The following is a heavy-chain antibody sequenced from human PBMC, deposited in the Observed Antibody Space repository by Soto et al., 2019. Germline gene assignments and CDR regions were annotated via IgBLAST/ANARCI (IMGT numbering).Heavy chain of an antibody. CDR2: INDSGST. D-gene: IGHD3-3*01. J-gene: IGHJ6*01. CDR1: VGSFSVYY. Sequence: SEALCLTCAVYVGSFSVYYWGWLRQPPGKGLDSLAEINDSGSTNYSPSLKSRVTISVDTSKNQFSLKLSSVTAADTAVYYCARGTYYDFWRGYYRLDNYYYGMDVWGQGTTFTVSS. CDR3: ARGTYYDFWRGYYRLDNYYYGMDV. V-gene: IGHV4-34*01.